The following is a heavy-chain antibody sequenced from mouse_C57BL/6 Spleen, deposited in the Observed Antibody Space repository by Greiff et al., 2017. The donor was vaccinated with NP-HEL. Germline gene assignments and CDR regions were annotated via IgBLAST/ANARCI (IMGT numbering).Heavy chain of an antibody. Sequence: QVQLQQSGAELARPGASVKLSCKASGYTFTSYGISWVKQRTGQGLEWIGEIYPRSGNNYYNEKFKGKATLTADKSSSTAYMELRSLTSEDSAVYFCARWGWLLREGAMDYWGQGTSVTVSS. CDR1: GYTFTSYG. J-gene: IGHJ4*01. CDR3: ARWGWLLREGAMDY. D-gene: IGHD2-3*01. V-gene: IGHV1-81*01. CDR2: IYPRSGNN.